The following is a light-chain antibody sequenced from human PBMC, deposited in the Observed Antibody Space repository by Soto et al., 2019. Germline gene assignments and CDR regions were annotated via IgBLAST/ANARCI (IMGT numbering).Light chain of an antibody. V-gene: IGKV3-20*01. CDR2: GAS. J-gene: IGKJ1*01. CDR3: QQYDSSPWT. Sequence: EIVLTQSPGTMSLSPGERATLSCRASQSVSSNYLAWYQQKPGQAPRLLIYGASSRATGISDKFSGSGSGTDFTLTISRLEPEDFAVYYCQQYDSSPWTFGQGTKVDI. CDR1: QSVSSNY.